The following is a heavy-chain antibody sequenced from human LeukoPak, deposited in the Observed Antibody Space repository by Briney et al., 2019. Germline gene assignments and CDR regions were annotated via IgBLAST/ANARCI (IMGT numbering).Heavy chain of an antibody. D-gene: IGHD3-3*01. CDR1: GYTFTTYY. CDR2: INPSGGST. CDR3: ARGPITNIRFLEWLHDY. Sequence: ASVKVSCKASGYTFTTYYMHWVRQAPGQGLEWMGIINPSGGSTTYAQKFQGRVTMTRDTSTSTVYMELSRLRSDDTAVYYCARGPITNIRFLEWLHDYWGQGTLVTVSS. J-gene: IGHJ4*02. V-gene: IGHV1-46*01.